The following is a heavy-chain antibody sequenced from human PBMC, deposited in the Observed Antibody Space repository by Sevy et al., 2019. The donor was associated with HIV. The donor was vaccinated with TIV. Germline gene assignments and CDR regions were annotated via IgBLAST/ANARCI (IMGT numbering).Heavy chain of an antibody. D-gene: IGHD3-10*01. CDR2: VWYDGINK. CDR3: ARDNLLPVMVSMVRGALSYYFDY. J-gene: IGHJ4*02. CDR1: GFTFSDYG. Sequence: GGSLRLSCTASGFTFSDYGMHWVRQAPGKGLEWVAVVWYDGINKYYGDSVKGRFTISRDNSKNTLYLQMNSLRAEATAVYYCARDNLLPVMVSMVRGALSYYFDYWGQGTLVTVSS. V-gene: IGHV3-33*01.